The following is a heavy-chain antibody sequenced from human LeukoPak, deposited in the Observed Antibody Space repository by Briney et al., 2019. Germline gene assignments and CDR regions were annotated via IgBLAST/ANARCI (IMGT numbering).Heavy chain of an antibody. CDR1: GYTFTSYG. V-gene: IGHV1-18*01. J-gene: IGHJ5*02. CDR3: ARVDYYGSGPPNWFDP. D-gene: IGHD3-10*01. CDR2: ISAYNGNT. Sequence: GASVKVSCKASGYTFTSYGISWVRQAPGQGLEWMGWISAYNGNTNYAQKLQGRVTMTTDTSTSTAYMELRSLRSDDTAVYYCARVDYYGSGPPNWFDPWGQGTLVTVSS.